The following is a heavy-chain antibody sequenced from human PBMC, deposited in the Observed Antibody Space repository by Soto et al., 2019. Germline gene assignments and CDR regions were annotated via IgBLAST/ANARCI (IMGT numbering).Heavy chain of an antibody. V-gene: IGHV3-73*02. CDR1: GFTFSGSA. D-gene: IGHD5-18*01. J-gene: IGHJ4*02. CDR3: TTQEGGYSRVDY. Sequence: EVHLVESGGGLVQPGGSLKLSCAASGFTFSGSAIHWVRQASGKGLEWVGRIRTKPNSYATSYAASLKGRFTISRDDSKTTAYPQMNSPKTEDTAVYDCTTQEGGYSRVDYWGQGTLVIVSS. CDR2: IRTKPNSYAT.